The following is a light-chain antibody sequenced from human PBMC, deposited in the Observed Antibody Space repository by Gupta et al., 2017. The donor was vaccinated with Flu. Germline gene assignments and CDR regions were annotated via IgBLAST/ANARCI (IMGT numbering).Light chain of an antibody. CDR3: QVWDRSSDHRV. CDR2: DNG. J-gene: IGLJ3*02. CDR1: DIGDKA. Sequence: SYVLTQPPSVSVAPGQPARITCGGNDIGDKAVHWYQHEPGQAPVLVAYDNGDRPSGIPGRFSVTNSANTATLTISRVEAGDEADYYCQVWDRSSDHRVFGGGTKLTVL. V-gene: IGLV3-21*02.